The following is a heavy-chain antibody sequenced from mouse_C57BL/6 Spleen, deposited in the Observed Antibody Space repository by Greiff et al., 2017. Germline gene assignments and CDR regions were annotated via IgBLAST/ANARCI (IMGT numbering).Heavy chain of an antibody. J-gene: IGHJ2*01. Sequence: VQLQQSGPGLVAPSQSLSITCTVSGFSLTSYAISWVRQPPGKGLEWLGVIWTGGGTNYNSALKSRLSISKDNSKSQVFLKMNSLQTDDTARYYCARHLSTVVAPPFDYWGQGTTLTVSS. CDR3: ARHLSTVVAPPFDY. CDR1: GFSLTSYA. V-gene: IGHV2-9-1*01. CDR2: IWTGGGT. D-gene: IGHD1-1*01.